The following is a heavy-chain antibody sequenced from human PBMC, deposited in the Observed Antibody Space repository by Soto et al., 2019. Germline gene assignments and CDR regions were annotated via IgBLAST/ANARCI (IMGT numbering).Heavy chain of an antibody. CDR2: IYYSGST. J-gene: IGHJ4*02. Sequence: QVQLQESGPGLVKPSETLSLTCTVSGGSVGSGSYYWSWIRQPPGKGLEWIGYIYYSGSTNYNPSLKSRVTISVDTSKNQFSLKLSSVTAADTAVYYCASRVLGYCSGGSCKAVDYWGQGTLVTVSS. CDR3: ASRVLGYCSGGSCKAVDY. CDR1: GGSVGSGSYY. V-gene: IGHV4-61*01. D-gene: IGHD2-15*01.